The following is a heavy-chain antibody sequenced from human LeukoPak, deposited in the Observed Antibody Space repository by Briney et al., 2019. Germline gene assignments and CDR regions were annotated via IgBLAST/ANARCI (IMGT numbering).Heavy chain of an antibody. D-gene: IGHD3-22*01. J-gene: IGHJ4*02. CDR3: ARVWKEDRSGGYPPGD. Sequence: SVKVSCKASGGTFSSYAISWVRQAPGQGLEWMGRIIPILGIANYAQKFQGRVTVTADKSTSTAYMELSSLRSEDTAVYYCARVWKEDRSGGYPPGDWGQGTLVTVSS. CDR1: GGTFSSYA. CDR2: IIPILGIA. V-gene: IGHV1-69*04.